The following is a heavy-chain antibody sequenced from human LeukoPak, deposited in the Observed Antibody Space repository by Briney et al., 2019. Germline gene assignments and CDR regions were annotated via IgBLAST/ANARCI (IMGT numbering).Heavy chain of an antibody. J-gene: IGHJ4*02. CDR1: GFSFTSYW. D-gene: IGHD3-22*01. V-gene: IGHV3-48*04. CDR3: ARVPDYDSF. CDR2: ISSSGSTI. Sequence: GGSLRLSCAASGFSFTSYWMSWVRQAPGKGLEWVSYISSSGSTIYYADSVKGRFTISRDNAKNSLYLQMNSLRAEDTAVYYCARVPDYDSFWGQGTLVTVSS.